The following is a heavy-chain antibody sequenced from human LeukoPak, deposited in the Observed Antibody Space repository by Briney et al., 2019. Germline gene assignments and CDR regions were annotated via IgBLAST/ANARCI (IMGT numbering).Heavy chain of an antibody. CDR2: IYISGNT. J-gene: IGHJ4*02. D-gene: IGHD3-16*01. CDR3: AREGVPHTYFDY. V-gene: IGHV4-4*07. CDR1: GDSMNNYY. Sequence: SETLSLTCTVSGDSMNNYYWTWMRQPAGKGLEWIGRIYISGNTMYNPSLQSRVTMSLDTSKNHFSLKLRSVTAADTAVYFCAREGVPHTYFDYWGQGTLVSVSS.